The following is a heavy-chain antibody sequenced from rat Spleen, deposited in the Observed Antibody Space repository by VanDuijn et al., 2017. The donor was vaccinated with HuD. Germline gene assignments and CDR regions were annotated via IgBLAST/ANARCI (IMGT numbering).Heavy chain of an antibody. CDR3: AKDKGLTGSDYFDY. Sequence: EVQLVESGGGLVQPGRSLKLSCAASGFTYSNYDMAWVRQAPTRGLEWVASISIRGTNAYYRDSVKGRFTISRDNAKNTLYLQMDSLRSEDTATYYCAKDKGLTGSDYFDYWGQGVMVTVSS. V-gene: IGHV5S13*01. CDR1: GFTYSNYD. J-gene: IGHJ2*01. D-gene: IGHD5-1*01. CDR2: ISIRGTNA.